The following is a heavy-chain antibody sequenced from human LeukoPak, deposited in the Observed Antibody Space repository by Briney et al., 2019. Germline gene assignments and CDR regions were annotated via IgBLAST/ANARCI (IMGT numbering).Heavy chain of an antibody. D-gene: IGHD3-22*01. CDR2: INPNSGGT. CDR1: GYIFTGYY. Sequence: ASVRVSCKASGYIFTGYYMHWVRQAPGQGLEWMGWINPNSGGTNYAQKFQGRVTMTRDTSISTAYMELSRLRSDDTAVYYCAVDYGEYVSVDYYDSSGYYPYYWGQGTLVTVSS. V-gene: IGHV1-2*02. J-gene: IGHJ4*02. CDR3: AVDYGEYVSVDYYDSSGYYPYY.